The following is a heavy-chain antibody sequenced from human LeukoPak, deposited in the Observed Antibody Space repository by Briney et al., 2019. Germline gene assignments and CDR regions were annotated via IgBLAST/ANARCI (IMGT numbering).Heavy chain of an antibody. J-gene: IGHJ4*02. D-gene: IGHD6-19*01. V-gene: IGHV4-59*01. Sequence: SETLSLTXXXXXXSISSYYWSWIRQPPGKGLEWIGYIYYSGSTNYNPSLKSRVTISVDTSKNQFSLKLSSVTAADTAVYYCAREGGWPKGGFDYWGQGTLVTVSS. CDR1: XXSISSYY. CDR2: IYYSGST. CDR3: AREGGWPKGGFDY.